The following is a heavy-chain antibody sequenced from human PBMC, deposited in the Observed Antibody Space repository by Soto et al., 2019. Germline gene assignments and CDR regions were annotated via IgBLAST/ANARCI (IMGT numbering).Heavy chain of an antibody. J-gene: IGHJ4*02. CDR2: ISNNANAT. V-gene: IGHV3-23*01. CDR3: AQLALWFGEFGRGY. CDR1: GINFKSFA. Sequence: EVHLSESGGGVTQPGGPRRPPCEAPGINFKSFALTWVRKPPGKGLQWLASISNNANATYYADSVKGRFHISRDNSKRTVFLEMNSLRVEDTAVYYCAQLALWFGEFGRGYWGQGALVTVSS. D-gene: IGHD3-10*01.